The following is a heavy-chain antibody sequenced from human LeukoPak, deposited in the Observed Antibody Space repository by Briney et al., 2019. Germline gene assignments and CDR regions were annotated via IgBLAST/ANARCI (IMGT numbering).Heavy chain of an antibody. V-gene: IGHV3-30*01. CDR2: ISYDGSNK. Sequence: GSLRLSCAASGFTFSSYAMHWVRQAPGKGLEWVAVISYDGSNKYYADSVKGRFTISRDNSKNTLYLQMNSLRAEDTAMYYCAREGGAYDFWSGYYTGGAYYYYMDVWGKGTTVTVSS. CDR3: AREGGAYDFWSGYYTGGAYYYYMDV. CDR1: GFTFSSYA. J-gene: IGHJ6*03. D-gene: IGHD3-3*01.